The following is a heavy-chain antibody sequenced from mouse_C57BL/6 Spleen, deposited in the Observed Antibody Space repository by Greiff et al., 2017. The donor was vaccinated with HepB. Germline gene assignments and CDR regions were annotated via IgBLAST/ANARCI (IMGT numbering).Heavy chain of an antibody. D-gene: IGHD1-1*01. V-gene: IGHV5-16*01. J-gene: IGHJ4*01. CDR1: GFTFSDYY. CDR2: INYDGSST. CDR3: ARSTVVAPYAMDY. Sequence: EVMLVESEGGLVQPGSSMKLSCTASGFTFSDYYMAWVRQVPEKGLEWVANINYDGSSTYYLDSLKSRFIISRDNAKNILYLQMSSLKSEDTATYYCARSTVVAPYAMDYWGQGTSVTVSS.